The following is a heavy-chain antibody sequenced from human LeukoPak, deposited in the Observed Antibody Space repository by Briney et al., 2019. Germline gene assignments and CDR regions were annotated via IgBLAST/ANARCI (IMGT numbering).Heavy chain of an antibody. V-gene: IGHV4-39*01. D-gene: IGHD6-6*01. J-gene: IGHJ3*02. CDR3: ARKYSSSPDDAFDI. Sequence: PSETLSLTCTVSGGSISSSSYYWGWIRQPPGKGLEWIGSIYYSGSTYYNPSLKSRVTISVDTSKNQFSLKLSSVTAADTAVYYCARKYSSSPDDAFDIWGQGTMVTVSS. CDR2: IYYSGST. CDR1: GGSISSSSYY.